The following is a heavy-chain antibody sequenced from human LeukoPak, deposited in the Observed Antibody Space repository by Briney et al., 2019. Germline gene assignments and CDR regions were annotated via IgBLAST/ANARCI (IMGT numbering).Heavy chain of an antibody. CDR1: GFTVSTNY. J-gene: IGHJ4*02. CDR3: VSHSDSLTSYSFDF. Sequence: PGGSLRLSCAASGFTVSTNYMSWVRQAPGKGLEWDSIIHSGGNTFYADSVKGRFTISSDNSKNTMSLQMNSLRAEDTAVYYCVSHSDSLTSYSFDFWGQGTLVTVSS. D-gene: IGHD3-9*01. V-gene: IGHV3-53*01. CDR2: IHSGGNT.